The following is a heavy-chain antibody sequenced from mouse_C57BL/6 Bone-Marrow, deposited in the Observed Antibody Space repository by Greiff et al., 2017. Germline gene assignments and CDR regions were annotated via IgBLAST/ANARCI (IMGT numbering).Heavy chain of an antibody. CDR1: GFTFSSYT. CDR3: ARALNHMVTTNYFDY. D-gene: IGHD2-2*01. V-gene: IGHV5-9*04. CDR2: ISGSGGNT. Sequence: EVQLQQSGGGLVKPGGSLKLSCAASGFTFSSYTMSWVRQTPEKRLEWVATISGSGGNTYYPDSVKGRFTISRDNAKNTLYLQMSSLRSEDTALYYCARALNHMVTTNYFDYWGQGTTLTVSS. J-gene: IGHJ2*01.